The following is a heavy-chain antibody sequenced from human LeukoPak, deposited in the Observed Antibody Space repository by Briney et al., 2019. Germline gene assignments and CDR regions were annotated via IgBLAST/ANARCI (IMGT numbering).Heavy chain of an antibody. CDR1: GFTFSSYS. D-gene: IGHD3-10*01. J-gene: IGHJ4*02. Sequence: GGSLRLSCAASGFTFSSYSMNWVRQAPGKGLEWVSSISSSSSYIYYADSVKGRFTISRDNAKNSLYLQMNSLRAEDTAVYYCAREGLYYYGSGSPHFDYWGQGTLVTVSS. CDR2: ISSSSSYI. CDR3: AREGLYYYGSGSPHFDY. V-gene: IGHV3-21*01.